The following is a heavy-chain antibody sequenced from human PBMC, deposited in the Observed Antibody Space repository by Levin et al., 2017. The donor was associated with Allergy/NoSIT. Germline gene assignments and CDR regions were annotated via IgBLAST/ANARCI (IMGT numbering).Heavy chain of an antibody. Sequence: SETLSLTCTVSGGSISSGSYHWSWVRQPAGKGLEWIGRSETSGDTNYNPSLTSRVTMSVDTSKNQFTLKLSSVTAADTAVYYCANYAAGRGGSGYWGQGTLVTVSS. V-gene: IGHV4-61*02. CDR2: SETSGDT. CDR3: ANYAAGRGGSGY. J-gene: IGHJ4*02. D-gene: IGHD1-1*01. CDR1: GGSISSGSYH.